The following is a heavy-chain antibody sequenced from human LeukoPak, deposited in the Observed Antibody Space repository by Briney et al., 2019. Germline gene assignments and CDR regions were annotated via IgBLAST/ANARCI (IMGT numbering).Heavy chain of an antibody. J-gene: IGHJ4*02. CDR1: EYTFTDYY. D-gene: IGHD2-21*01. CDR3: AKGHYDGDHPHYDGGSVDS. Sequence: GASVKVSCKALEYTFTDYYIHWVRQAPGQGLEWMGWINPKSGGRDTNYAQKFRGRVTMTTDTSLSTAYMGLSRLRSDDTAVYFCAKGHYDGDHPHYDGGSVDSWGQGTHITVSS. V-gene: IGHV1-2*02. CDR2: INPKSGGRDT.